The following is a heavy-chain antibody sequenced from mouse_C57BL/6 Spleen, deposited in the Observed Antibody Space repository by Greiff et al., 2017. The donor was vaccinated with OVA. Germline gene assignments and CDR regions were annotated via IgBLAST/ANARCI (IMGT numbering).Heavy chain of an antibody. Sequence: VQLVESGAELVRPGASVTLSCKASGYTFTDYEMHWVKQTPVHGLEWIGAIDPETGGTAYNQKFKGKATLTADKSSSTAYMELRSLTSEDSAVYYCTRSDYGSSYRFAYWGQGTLVTVSA. CDR3: TRSDYGSSYRFAY. J-gene: IGHJ3*01. D-gene: IGHD1-1*01. CDR1: GYTFTDYE. CDR2: IDPETGGT. V-gene: IGHV1-15*01.